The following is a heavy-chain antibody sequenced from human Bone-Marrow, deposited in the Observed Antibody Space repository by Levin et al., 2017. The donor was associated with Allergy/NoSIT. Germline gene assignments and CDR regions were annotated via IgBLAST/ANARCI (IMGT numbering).Heavy chain of an antibody. CDR1: GFSLTTHLVG. D-gene: IGHD3-22*01. Sequence: GSGPTLVKPTQTLTLTCTFSGFSLTTHLVGVGWIRQPPGKALEWLAFIYWDDNKRYSTSLKTRLTITKDTSENQVVLTMTNMDPVDTATYYCAHRSEDSSALDYWGQGTLVTVSS. CDR2: IYWDDNK. J-gene: IGHJ4*02. CDR3: AHRSEDSSALDY. V-gene: IGHV2-5*02.